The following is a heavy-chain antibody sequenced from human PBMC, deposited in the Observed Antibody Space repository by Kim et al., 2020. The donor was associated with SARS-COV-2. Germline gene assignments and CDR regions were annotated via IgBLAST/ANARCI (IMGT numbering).Heavy chain of an antibody. D-gene: IGHD3-22*01. Sequence: GRFTISRDNTKNTLYLQMNSLRAEDTAVYYCARRTYYYDSSGYPDWYFDLWGRGTLVTVSS. CDR3: ARRTYYYDSSGYPDWYFDL. J-gene: IGHJ2*01. V-gene: IGHV3-53*01.